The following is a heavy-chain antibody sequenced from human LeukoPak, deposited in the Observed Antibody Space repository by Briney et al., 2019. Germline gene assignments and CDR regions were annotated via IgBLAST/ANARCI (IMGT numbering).Heavy chain of an antibody. CDR1: GYTFTSYY. J-gene: IGHJ5*02. Sequence: GASVKVSCKASGYTFTSYYMHWVRQAPGQGLEWMGIINPSGGSTSYAQKFQGRVTMTRDTSTSTVYMELSSLKSDDTAVYYCWRDLDWSSTSCYGGFDHWGQGTLVTVSS. CDR2: INPSGGST. D-gene: IGHD2-2*01. CDR3: WRDLDWSSTSCYGGFDH. V-gene: IGHV1-46*01.